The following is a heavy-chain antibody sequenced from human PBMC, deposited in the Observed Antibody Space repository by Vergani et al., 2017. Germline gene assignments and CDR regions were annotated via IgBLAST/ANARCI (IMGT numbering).Heavy chain of an antibody. CDR1: GGSISTGSYY. Sequence: QVQLQESGPGLVKPSQTLSLPSTVSGGSISTGSYYWRWSRPPAGKGMEWIGRSYTSGSTNYNPSLKSRVPISIDTSDNQFSLKLSSVTAADTAVYYCARDGVYYDSSGYYSADAFDIWGQGTMVTVSS. CDR2: SYTSGST. J-gene: IGHJ3*02. CDR3: ARDGVYYDSSGYYSADAFDI. V-gene: IGHV4-61*02. D-gene: IGHD3-22*01.